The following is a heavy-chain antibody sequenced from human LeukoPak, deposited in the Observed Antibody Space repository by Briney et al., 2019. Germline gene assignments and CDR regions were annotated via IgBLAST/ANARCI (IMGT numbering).Heavy chain of an antibody. CDR1: GYTFRIYW. CDR2: IKTDGSEK. CDR3: ATYSSLNRREFQF. V-gene: IGHV3-7*01. J-gene: IGHJ1*01. Sequence: GGSLRVSPEDPGYTFRIYWTCCVRQTPGKRVQRVSHIKTDGSEKYYVDSVKGRFTISRDNAKNSLYLQMNSLRAEDTAVYYCATYSSLNRREFQFWGQGTLLTVSS. D-gene: IGHD3-22*01.